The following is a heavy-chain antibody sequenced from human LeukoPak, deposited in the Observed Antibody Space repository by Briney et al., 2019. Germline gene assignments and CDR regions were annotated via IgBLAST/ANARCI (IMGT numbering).Heavy chain of an antibody. Sequence: GGSLTLSCAASGFSFDTYAMHWVRQAPGQGLEWVALIWHDGSHKFYSNSVRGQFTISRDNSKNTVYLQMNNLRPDDTAVYYCAREILGSGSHPDFWAQGTLDSVSS. D-gene: IGHD3-10*01. CDR3: AREILGSGSHPDF. CDR1: GFSFDTYA. J-gene: IGHJ4*02. CDR2: IWHDGSHK. V-gene: IGHV3-33*01.